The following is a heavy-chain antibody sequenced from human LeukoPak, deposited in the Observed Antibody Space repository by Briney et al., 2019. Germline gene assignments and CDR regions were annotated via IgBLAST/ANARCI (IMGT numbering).Heavy chain of an antibody. CDR3: ARERRAGYNYGSVSAN. V-gene: IGHV4-4*07. CDR2: IYSSGST. D-gene: IGHD5-18*01. Sequence: PSETLSLTCTVSGGSISNYYWSWIRQPAGKGLEWIGRIYSSGSTDYNPSLKSRVTMSVDTSKNQFSLKLSSVTAADTAMYYCARERRAGYNYGSVSANWGQGTLVTVSS. J-gene: IGHJ4*02. CDR1: GGSISNYY.